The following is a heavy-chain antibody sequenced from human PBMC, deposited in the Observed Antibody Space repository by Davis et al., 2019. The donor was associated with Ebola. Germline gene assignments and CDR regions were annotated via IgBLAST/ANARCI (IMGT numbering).Heavy chain of an antibody. Sequence: GSLRLSCAVSGGPLSGYYWSWIRQPPGKGLEWMGEINQSGSTSYNASLKSRVIISVETPKNQFSLKLSSVTAADTAVYYCARGGTRITIFGVVTNWFDPWGQGTLVTVSS. D-gene: IGHD3-3*01. CDR2: INQSGST. J-gene: IGHJ5*02. CDR1: GGPLSGYY. V-gene: IGHV4-34*01. CDR3: ARGGTRITIFGVVTNWFDP.